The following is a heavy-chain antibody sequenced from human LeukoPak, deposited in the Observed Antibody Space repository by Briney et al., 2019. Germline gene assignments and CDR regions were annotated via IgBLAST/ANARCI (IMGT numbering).Heavy chain of an antibody. Sequence: KDGESLKISCKGSGYSFTSYWIGWVRQMPGKGLEWMGIIYPGDSDTRYSPSFQGQVTISADKSISTAYLQWSSLKASDTAMYYCARHFYPESIAAHSYYYYYGMDVWGQGTTVTVSS. D-gene: IGHD6-13*01. V-gene: IGHV5-51*01. CDR3: ARHFYPESIAAHSYYYYYGMDV. CDR1: GYSFTSYW. CDR2: IYPGDSDT. J-gene: IGHJ6*02.